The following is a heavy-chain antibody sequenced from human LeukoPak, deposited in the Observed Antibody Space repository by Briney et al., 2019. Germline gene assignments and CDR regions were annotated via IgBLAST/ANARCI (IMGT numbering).Heavy chain of an antibody. V-gene: IGHV1-69*06. J-gene: IGHJ4*02. CDR3: ARDSRTTGTLFDY. Sequence: SVKVSCKASGGTFSSYAISWVRQAPGQGLEWMGGIIPIFGTANYAQKFQGRVTITADKSTSTAYMELSSLRSEDMAVYYCARDSRTTGTLFDYWGQGTLVTVSS. D-gene: IGHD1-1*01. CDR2: IIPIFGTA. CDR1: GGTFSSYA.